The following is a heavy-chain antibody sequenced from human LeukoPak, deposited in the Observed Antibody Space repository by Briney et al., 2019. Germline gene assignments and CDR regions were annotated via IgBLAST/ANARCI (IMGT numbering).Heavy chain of an antibody. V-gene: IGHV3-23*01. CDR1: GFTFSNYA. CDR3: ARDFLSSYGMDV. Sequence: PGGSLRLSCLASGFTFSNYAMSWVRQAPGKGLEWVSGISGSGGNTYHADSVKGRFTISRDNSKNTLYLEMNSLRAEDTAVYYCARDFLSSYGMDVWGQGTTVTVSS. J-gene: IGHJ6*02. CDR2: ISGSGGNT.